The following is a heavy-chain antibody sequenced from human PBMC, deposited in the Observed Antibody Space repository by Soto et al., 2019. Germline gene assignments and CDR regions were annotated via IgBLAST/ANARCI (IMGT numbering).Heavy chain of an antibody. D-gene: IGHD4-17*01. CDR2: IRHNGDT. J-gene: IGHJ5*02. CDR1: GGSFSDYQ. CDR3: AGGPDYGDYDA. V-gene: IGHV4-34*01. Sequence: QVQLRQWGAGLLKPSETLFLTCEVSGGSFSDYQWTWIRQSPEKGLEWIGEIRHNGDTNSKPSLRSRLTMSIDTSKNQFSLNLSSVTSADTAVYFCAGGPDYGDYDAWGQGILVTVSS.